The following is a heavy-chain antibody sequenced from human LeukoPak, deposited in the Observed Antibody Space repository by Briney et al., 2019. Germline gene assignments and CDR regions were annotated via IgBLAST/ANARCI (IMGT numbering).Heavy chain of an antibody. CDR3: ARGDLYGGGGRSWFDP. CDR1: GDSMRSFY. J-gene: IGHJ5*02. V-gene: IGHV4-4*07. CDR2: IHTSGTT. Sequence: SETLSLTCTVSGDSMRSFYWSFIRQPAGKGLEWIVRIHTSGTTWYNASLKSRVAMSVDTSKDQFSLRLTSVTAADTAVYYCARGDLYGGGGRSWFDPWGQGTLVTVSS. D-gene: IGHD4-23*01.